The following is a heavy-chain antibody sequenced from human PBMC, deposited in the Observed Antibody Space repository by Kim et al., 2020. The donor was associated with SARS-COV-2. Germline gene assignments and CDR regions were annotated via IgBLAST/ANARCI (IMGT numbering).Heavy chain of an antibody. CDR1: GGSISSGSYY. Sequence: SETLSLTCTVSGGSISSGSYYWSWIRQPAGKGLEWIGRIYTSGSTNYNPSLKSRVTISVDTSKNQFSLKLSSVTAADTAVYYCAREGIVVHDYDYWGQGTLVTVSS. J-gene: IGHJ4*02. D-gene: IGHD3-22*01. CDR2: IYTSGST. CDR3: AREGIVVHDYDY. V-gene: IGHV4-61*02.